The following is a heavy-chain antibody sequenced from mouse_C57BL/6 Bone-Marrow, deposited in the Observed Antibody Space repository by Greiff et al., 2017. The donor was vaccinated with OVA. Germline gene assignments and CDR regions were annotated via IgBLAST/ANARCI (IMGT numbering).Heavy chain of an antibody. CDR3: ASEGIYLRYYFDY. V-gene: IGHV1-22*01. CDR1: GYTFTDYN. CDR2: INPNNGGT. Sequence: DVKLQESGPELVKPGASVKMSCKASGYTFTDYNMHWVKQSHGKSLEWIGYINPNNGGTSYNQKFKGKATLTVNKSSSTAYMELRSLTSEDSAVYYCASEGIYLRYYFDYWGQGTTLTVSS. J-gene: IGHJ2*01. D-gene: IGHD5-5*01.